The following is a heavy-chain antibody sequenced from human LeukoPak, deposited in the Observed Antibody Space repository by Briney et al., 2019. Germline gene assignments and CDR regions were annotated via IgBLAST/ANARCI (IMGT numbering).Heavy chain of an antibody. V-gene: IGHV4-59*08. D-gene: IGHD1-26*01. Sequence: SETLSLTCTVSGGSVSSYFWSWIRQPPGKGLEWIGYTSYSGSTNYNPSLKSRVTISADTSKNQFSLKLSSVTAADTAVYYCARRPHRGSYYFDYWGQGTLVTVSS. CDR2: TSYSGST. CDR1: GGSVSSYF. J-gene: IGHJ4*02. CDR3: ARRPHRGSYYFDY.